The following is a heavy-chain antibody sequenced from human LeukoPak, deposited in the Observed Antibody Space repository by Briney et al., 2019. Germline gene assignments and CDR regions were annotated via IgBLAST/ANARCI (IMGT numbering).Heavy chain of an antibody. D-gene: IGHD2-15*01. V-gene: IGHV4-59*01. J-gene: IGHJ4*02. CDR3: ARQGYVYYFDY. CDR1: GGSISSYS. Sequence: SETLSLTCTVSGGSISSYSWSWIRQPPGKGLEWIGYMSNSGSTNCNPSLKSRVTISVDTYKNQFSLKLSSVIAADTAVYYCARQGYVYYFDYWGQGTLVTVSS. CDR2: MSNSGST.